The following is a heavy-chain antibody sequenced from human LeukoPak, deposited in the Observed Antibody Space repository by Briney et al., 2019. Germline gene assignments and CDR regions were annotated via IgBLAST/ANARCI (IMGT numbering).Heavy chain of an antibody. D-gene: IGHD3-3*01. V-gene: IGHV3-33*08. CDR3: ARDWGNYDFWSGYMDYYYYGMDV. CDR2: IWYDGSNK. CDR1: GFSFSSYG. J-gene: IGHJ6*02. Sequence: GGSLRLSCAASGFSFSSYGMHWVRQAPGKGLEWVAVIWYDGSNKYYADSVKGRFTISRDNSKNTLYLQMNSLRAEDTAVYYCARDWGNYDFWSGYMDYYYYGMDVWGQGTTVTVSS.